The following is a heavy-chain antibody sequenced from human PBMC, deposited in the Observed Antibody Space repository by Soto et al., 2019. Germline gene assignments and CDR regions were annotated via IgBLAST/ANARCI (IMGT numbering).Heavy chain of an antibody. Sequence: EVQLVESGGGLVQPGGSLRLSCAASGFTFSDHYMDWVSQAPGKGLEWVGRIRNKANSYITDYAAFGKGRYSISRDDARNSVYLQMNSLNTGDTAVYSCVRALEKWLEWGQGTLVTVTS. J-gene: IGHJ4*02. CDR3: VRALEKWLE. CDR2: IRNKANSYIT. V-gene: IGHV3-72*01. D-gene: IGHD6-19*01. CDR1: GFTFSDHY.